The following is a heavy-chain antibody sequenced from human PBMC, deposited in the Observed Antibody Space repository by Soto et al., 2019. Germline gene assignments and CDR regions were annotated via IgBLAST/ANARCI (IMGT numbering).Heavy chain of an antibody. CDR3: GRGRGSGSYIHYYYGMDV. D-gene: IGHD3-10*01. CDR1: GGSFSGYY. CDR2: INHSGST. V-gene: IGHV4-34*01. J-gene: IGHJ6*02. Sequence: PSETLSLTCAVYGGSFSGYYWSWIRQPPGKGLEWIGEINHSGSTNYNTSLKSRVTISVDTSKNQFSLKLSSVTAAERAVYYCGRGRGSGSYIHYYYGMDVWGQGTTVTVSS.